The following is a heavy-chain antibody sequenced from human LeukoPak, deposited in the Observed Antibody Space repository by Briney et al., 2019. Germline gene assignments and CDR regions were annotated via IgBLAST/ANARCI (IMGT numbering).Heavy chain of an antibody. CDR1: GGSISSSFYY. J-gene: IGHJ4*02. V-gene: IGHV4-39*01. CDR3: ARLAPEGRVDH. CDR2: IYHSGST. Sequence: SETLSLTCTVSGGSISSSFYYWGWIRQPPGKGLEWIGSIYHSGSTYYNPSLKSRVTISVDTSRNQFSLNLSSVTAADTAAYYCARLAPEGRVDHWGQGTLVIVSS.